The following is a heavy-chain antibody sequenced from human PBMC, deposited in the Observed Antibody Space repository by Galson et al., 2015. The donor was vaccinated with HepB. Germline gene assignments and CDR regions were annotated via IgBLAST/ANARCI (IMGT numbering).Heavy chain of an antibody. D-gene: IGHD2-2*01. CDR3: APRGGVVVSTTTETNWFDP. CDR2: ISSSGSTI. V-gene: IGHV3-48*03. J-gene: IGHJ5*02. Sequence: SLRLSCAASGFTFSNYEMNWVRQAPGKGLEWVSYISSSGSTIYYADSVKGRFTISRDNAKNSLYLQMNSLRAEDTAVYSCAPRGGVVVSTTTETNWFDPWGQGTLVTVSS. CDR1: GFTFSNYE.